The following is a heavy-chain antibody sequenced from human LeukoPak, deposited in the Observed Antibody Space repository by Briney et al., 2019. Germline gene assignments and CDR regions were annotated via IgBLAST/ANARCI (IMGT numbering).Heavy chain of an antibody. V-gene: IGHV1-69*06. CDR2: IIPMFGTA. Sequence: VASVKVSCKASGYTFTSYGISWVRQAPGQGLEWMGGIIPMFGTANYAQKFQGRVTISADKSTSTAYMELSSLRSEDTAVYYCASGRTDIVVVPATLRNYFFDYWGQGTLVTVSS. CDR3: ASGRTDIVVVPATLRNYFFDY. J-gene: IGHJ4*02. D-gene: IGHD2-2*01. CDR1: GYTFTSYG.